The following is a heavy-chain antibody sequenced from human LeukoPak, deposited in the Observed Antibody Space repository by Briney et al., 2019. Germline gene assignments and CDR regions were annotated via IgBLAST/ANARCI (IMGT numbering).Heavy chain of an antibody. D-gene: IGHD6-19*01. CDR3: ARRYSSGWYPL. V-gene: IGHV4-59*08. Sequence: PSETLSLTCTVSGGSISSYYWSWIRQPPGKGLEWIGYIYYGGSTNYNPSLKSRVTLSVDTSKNQFSLKLSSVTAADTAVYYCARRYSSGWYPLWGQGTMVTVSS. CDR2: IYYGGST. J-gene: IGHJ3*01. CDR1: GGSISSYY.